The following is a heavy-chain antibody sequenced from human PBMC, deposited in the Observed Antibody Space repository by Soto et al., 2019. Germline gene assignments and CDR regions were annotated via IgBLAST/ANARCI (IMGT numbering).Heavy chain of an antibody. J-gene: IGHJ6*02. V-gene: IGHV3-30*18. CDR1: GFTFSSYG. CDR2: ISYDGSNK. Sequence: PGGSLRLSCAASGFTFSSYGMHWVRQAPGKGLEWVAVISYDGSNKYYADSVKGRFTISRDNSKNTPYLQMNSLRAEDTAVYYCAKDYRTYGMDVWCQGPTVTVSS. CDR3: AKDYRTYGMDV.